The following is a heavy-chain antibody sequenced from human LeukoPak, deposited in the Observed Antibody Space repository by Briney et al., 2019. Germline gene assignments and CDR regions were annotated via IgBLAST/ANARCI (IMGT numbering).Heavy chain of an antibody. CDR3: AKDGRSTLPYYFDW. CDR2: ITGIGGAT. Sequence: GGSLRLSCAGSGFMFEHYAMNWVRQAPGRGLEWGSVITGIGGATYHAESVEGPFNVSRDNSKNTVYLQMNRLRADDTAVYYCAKDGRSTLPYYFDWWGQGTLVTVAS. V-gene: IGHV3-23*01. CDR1: GFMFEHYA. J-gene: IGHJ4*02. D-gene: IGHD1-1*01.